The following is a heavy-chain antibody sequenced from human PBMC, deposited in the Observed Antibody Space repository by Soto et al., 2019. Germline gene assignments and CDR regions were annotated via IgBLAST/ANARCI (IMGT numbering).Heavy chain of an antibody. CDR3: AREEMGRVTTVTNYYYYYYMDV. Sequence: PGGSLRLSCAASGFTVSSNYMSWVRQAPGKGLEWVSVIYSGGSTYYADSVKGRFTISRDNSKNTLYLQMNSLRAEDTAVYYCAREEMGRVTTVTNYYYYYYMDVWGKGTTVTVSS. V-gene: IGHV3-66*01. CDR1: GFTVSSNY. CDR2: IYSGGST. D-gene: IGHD4-17*01. J-gene: IGHJ6*03.